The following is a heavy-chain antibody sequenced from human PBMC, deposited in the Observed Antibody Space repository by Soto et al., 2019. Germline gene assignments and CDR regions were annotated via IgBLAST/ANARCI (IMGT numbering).Heavy chain of an antibody. Sequence: GGSLRLSCAASGFTCSIGAMNWVRQTPGKGLEWVAVIGGGGGGIFYADSVKGRFTISRDNSKATLYLQMSSLRAEDTAVYYCATEYRLVGDWTYGMDVWGQGTTVTVSS. CDR3: ATEYRLVGDWTYGMDV. V-gene: IGHV3-23*01. CDR2: IGGGGGGI. CDR1: GFTCSIGA. J-gene: IGHJ6*02. D-gene: IGHD1-1*01.